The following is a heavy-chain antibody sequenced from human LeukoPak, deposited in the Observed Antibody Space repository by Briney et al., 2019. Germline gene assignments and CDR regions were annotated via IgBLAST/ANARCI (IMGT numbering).Heavy chain of an antibody. J-gene: IGHJ4*02. Sequence: GGSLRLSCAASGFTFSSYGMHWVRQAPGKGLEWVAVISYDGSNKYYADSVKGRFTISRDNSKNTLYLQMNSLRAEDTAVYYCAKAPGYADFDYWGQGTLVTVSS. D-gene: IGHD5-12*01. CDR2: ISYDGSNK. V-gene: IGHV3-30*18. CDR3: AKAPGYADFDY. CDR1: GFTFSSYG.